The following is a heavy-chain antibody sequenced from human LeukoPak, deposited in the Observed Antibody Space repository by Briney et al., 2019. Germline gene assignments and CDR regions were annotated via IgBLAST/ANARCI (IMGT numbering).Heavy chain of an antibody. Sequence: ASVKVSCKASGYTFTSYYMHWVRQAPGQGLEWMGVINPSYGSTDYAQRFQGRLTMTRDTSTSTVYMELSSLRSEDTAVYYCAREYLKDSSSYFDYWGQGTLATVSS. CDR3: AREYLKDSSSYFDY. D-gene: IGHD6-6*01. CDR1: GYTFTSYY. CDR2: INPSYGST. J-gene: IGHJ4*02. V-gene: IGHV1-46*01.